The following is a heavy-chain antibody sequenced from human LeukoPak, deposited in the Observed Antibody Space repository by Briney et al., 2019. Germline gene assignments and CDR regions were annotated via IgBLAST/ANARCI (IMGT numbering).Heavy chain of an antibody. CDR3: ARVALWSDAYYGMDV. CDR2: IYYSGST. V-gene: IGHV4-31*03. D-gene: IGHD5-18*01. J-gene: IGHJ6*02. Sequence: SETLSLTCTVSGGSISSGGYYWSWIRQHPGKGLEWIGYIYYSGSTYYNPSLKSRVTISVDTSKNQFSLKLSSVTAADTAVYYCARVALWSDAYYGMDVWGQGTTVTVSS. CDR1: GGSISSGGYY.